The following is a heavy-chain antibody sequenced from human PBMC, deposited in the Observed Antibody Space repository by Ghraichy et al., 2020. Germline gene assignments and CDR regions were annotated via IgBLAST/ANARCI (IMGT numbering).Heavy chain of an antibody. CDR2: IYYSGST. CDR3: ARDGAQTQVANPGANRPAHYWYFDL. D-gene: IGHD5-12*01. V-gene: IGHV4-61*01. Sequence: SETLSLTCTVSGGSVSSGSYYWSWIRQPPGKGLEWIGYIYYSGSTNYNPSLKSRVTISVDTSKNQFSLKLSSGTAADTAVYYCARDGAQTQVANPGANRPAHYWYFDLWGRGTLVTVSS. J-gene: IGHJ2*01. CDR1: GGSVSSGSYY.